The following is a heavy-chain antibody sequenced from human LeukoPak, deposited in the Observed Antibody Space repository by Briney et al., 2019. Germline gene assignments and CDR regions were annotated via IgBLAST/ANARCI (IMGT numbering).Heavy chain of an antibody. CDR1: GFTFSYYG. Sequence: SGGSLRLSCAASGFTFSYYGMHWVRQAPGKGLEWVSLISYDGSIKYYADSVKGRFTISRDSSKNTLYLQMNSLRAEDTAVYYCAKDPGDYYGSRRPRGAFDIWGQGTMVTVSS. J-gene: IGHJ3*02. CDR3: AKDPGDYYGSRRPRGAFDI. CDR2: ISYDGSIK. D-gene: IGHD3-10*01. V-gene: IGHV3-30*18.